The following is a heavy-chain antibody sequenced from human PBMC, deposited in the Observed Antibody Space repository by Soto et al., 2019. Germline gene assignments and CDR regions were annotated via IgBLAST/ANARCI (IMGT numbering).Heavy chain of an antibody. V-gene: IGHV3-30*18. CDR2: ISYDGSTE. CDR1: GFTFSGYY. CDR3: TKDDGYNDSTYYHYFGMDV. J-gene: IGHJ6*04. Sequence: QAQLVESGGGVVQPGRSLRLSCAASGFTFSGYYMHWVRQAPGKGLEWVAVISYDGSTEYYADSVKGRFTISRDNSANRLFLQMNSLRPEDTAVYYCTKDDGYNDSTYYHYFGMDVWGXGTXXTVSX. D-gene: IGHD5-12*01.